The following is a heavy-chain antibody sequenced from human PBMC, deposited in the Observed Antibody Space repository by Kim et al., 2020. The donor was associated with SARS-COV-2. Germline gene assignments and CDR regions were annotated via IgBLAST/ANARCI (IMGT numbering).Heavy chain of an antibody. CDR2: IKEDESEK. J-gene: IGHJ6*02. CDR1: RFTVSTYW. V-gene: IGHV3-7*01. Sequence: GGSLRLSCAASRFTVSTYWMSWVRQAPGKGLEWVANIKEDESEKYYVDSVKGRFTISRDNVKNSLYLQMNSLRAEDTAVYYCARGYYGMDVWGQGTTVTVSS. CDR3: ARGYYGMDV.